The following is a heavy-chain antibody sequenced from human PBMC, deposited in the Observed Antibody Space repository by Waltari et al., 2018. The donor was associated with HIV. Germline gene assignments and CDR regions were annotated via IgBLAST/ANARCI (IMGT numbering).Heavy chain of an antibody. J-gene: IGHJ4*02. CDR1: GLTFSNYA. V-gene: IGHV3-23*01. CDR2: IGGGAGNT. CDR3: AMARVVY. D-gene: IGHD2-8*01. Sequence: EVQLLESGGGLVQPGGSLRLSCAASGLTFSNYAMSWVRQAPGKGLEWVSAIGGGAGNTYYADSVKGRFIISRDNSKNTLYLQMNSLRAEDTAIYYCAMARVVYWGQGTLVTVSS.